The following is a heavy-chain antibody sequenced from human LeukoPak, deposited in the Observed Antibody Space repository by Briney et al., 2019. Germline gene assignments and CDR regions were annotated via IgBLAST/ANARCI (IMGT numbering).Heavy chain of an antibody. D-gene: IGHD7-27*01. J-gene: IGHJ5*02. CDR3: ARGTELGNWFDP. V-gene: IGHV4-34*01. CDR1: GGSFSGYY. CDR2: INHSGST. Sequence: SETLSLTCAVYGGSFSGYYWSWIRQPPGKGLEWIGEINHSGSTNYNPSLKSRATISLDTSKNQFSLKLSSMTAADTAVYYCARGTELGNWFDPWGQGTLVTVSS.